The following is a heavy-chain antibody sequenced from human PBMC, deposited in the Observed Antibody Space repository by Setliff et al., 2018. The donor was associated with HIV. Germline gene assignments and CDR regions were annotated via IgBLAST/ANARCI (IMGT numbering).Heavy chain of an antibody. Sequence: SVKVSCKASRSTFNSHTINWVRQAPGQGLDWMGRIIPILGVANYAQRFQGKVTITADESTSTAYMELSSLRSEDTAVYYCARVEDYYDSSSYYPPDAFDIWGQGTMVTVSS. CDR1: RSTFNSHT. V-gene: IGHV1-69*02. D-gene: IGHD3-22*01. CDR2: IIPILGVA. J-gene: IGHJ3*02. CDR3: ARVEDYYDSSSYYPPDAFDI.